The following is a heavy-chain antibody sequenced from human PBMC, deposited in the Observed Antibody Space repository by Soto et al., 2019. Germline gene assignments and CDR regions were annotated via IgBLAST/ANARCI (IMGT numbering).Heavy chain of an antibody. D-gene: IGHD3-22*01. J-gene: IGHJ4*02. CDR2: INPSGGST. CDR3: AKDVTSGSAYDSSGSYDS. CDR1: GYTFTSCY. Sequence: ASVKVSCKASGYTFTSCYMHWVRQAPGQGLEWMGIINPSGGSTSYAQKFQGRVTMTRDTSTSTVYMELSSLRAEDTAVYYCAKDVTSGSAYDSSGSYDSWGQGTLVTVSS. V-gene: IGHV1-46*01.